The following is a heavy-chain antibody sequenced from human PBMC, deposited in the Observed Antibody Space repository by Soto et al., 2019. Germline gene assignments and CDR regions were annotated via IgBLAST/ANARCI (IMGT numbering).Heavy chain of an antibody. CDR2: ISAYNGNI. Sequence: QVQLVQSGAEVKRPGASVKVSCKASGYTFSSYGISWVRQAPGQGLEWMGWISAYNGNINYAQRFQDRVAMTTDTSMSTAYMELRSLRSDDTAVYYCARDWGLGYCSGASCSQFDYWGQGTLVTVSS. CDR3: ARDWGLGYCSGASCSQFDY. CDR1: GYTFSSYG. V-gene: IGHV1-18*01. D-gene: IGHD2-15*01. J-gene: IGHJ4*02.